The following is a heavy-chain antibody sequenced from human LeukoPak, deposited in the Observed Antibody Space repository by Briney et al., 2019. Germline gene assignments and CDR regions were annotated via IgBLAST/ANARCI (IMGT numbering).Heavy chain of an antibody. CDR1: GGTFSSYA. Sequence: GASVKVTCKASGGTFSSYAISWVRQAPGQGLEWMGGIIPIFGTANYAQKFQGRVTITADESTSTAYMELSSLRSEDTAVYYCARVFSDYGDYWGQGTLVTVSS. D-gene: IGHD3-3*01. CDR2: IIPIFGTA. J-gene: IGHJ4*02. CDR3: ARVFSDYGDY. V-gene: IGHV1-69*13.